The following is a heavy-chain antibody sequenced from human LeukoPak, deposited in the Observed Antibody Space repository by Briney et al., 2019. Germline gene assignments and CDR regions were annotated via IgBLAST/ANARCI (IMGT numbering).Heavy chain of an antibody. Sequence: PSETLSLTCTVSGGSISSTSYYWGWIRQPPGKGLEWIGSIYYSGRTYYNPSLKSRVTMSVDTSKNQFSLKLSSVTAADTAVYYCARQGTQAARDYYMDVWGKGTTVTVSS. CDR1: GGSISSTSYY. CDR2: IYYSGRT. CDR3: ARQGTQAARDYYMDV. D-gene: IGHD1-1*01. J-gene: IGHJ6*03. V-gene: IGHV4-39*01.